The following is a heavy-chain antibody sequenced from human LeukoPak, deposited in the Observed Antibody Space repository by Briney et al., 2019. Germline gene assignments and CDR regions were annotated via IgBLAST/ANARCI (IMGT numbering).Heavy chain of an antibody. CDR1: GGTFSSYA. CDR3: ARENCGGDCYSNYYYYMDV. Sequence: SVKVSCKASGGTFSSYAISWVRQAPGQGLEWMGGIIPIFGTANYAQKFQGRVTITADKSTSTAYMELSSLRSEDTAVYYCARENCGGDCYSNYYYYMDVWGKGTTVTVSS. V-gene: IGHV1-69*06. J-gene: IGHJ6*03. D-gene: IGHD2-21*02. CDR2: IIPIFGTA.